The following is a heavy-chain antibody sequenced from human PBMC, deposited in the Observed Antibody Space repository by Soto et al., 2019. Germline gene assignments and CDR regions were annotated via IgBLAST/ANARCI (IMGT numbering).Heavy chain of an antibody. CDR2: IIPILGET. CDR1: GTIFSSYT. V-gene: IGHV1-69*02. CDR3: ARGLGGRMDD. D-gene: IGHD3-16*01. Sequence: QVQLVQSGAEVKKPGSSVRVSCKASGTIFSSYTISWVRQAPGQGLEWMGRIIPILGETNSAQKFQGRVTLTADKSTTTAYMQLNSLRLEDTGVYYCARGLGGRMDDWGQGTTVTVSS. J-gene: IGHJ6*02.